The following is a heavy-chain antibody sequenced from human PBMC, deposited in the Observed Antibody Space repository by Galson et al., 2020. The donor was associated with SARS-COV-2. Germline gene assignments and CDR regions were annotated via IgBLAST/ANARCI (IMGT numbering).Heavy chain of an antibody. CDR3: ARDRSPFSANYARGVFDI. V-gene: IGHV1-69*13. Sequence: SVKVSCKASGYTLSDFYIHWVRQAPGQGLEWMGGIIPMFATADYAQKFQGRVTITAAESTSTAYMELSSLRSEDTAVYYCARDRSPFSANYARGVFDIWGQGTLVTVSS. CDR1: GYTLSDFY. D-gene: IGHD1-7*01. CDR2: IIPMFATA. J-gene: IGHJ3*02.